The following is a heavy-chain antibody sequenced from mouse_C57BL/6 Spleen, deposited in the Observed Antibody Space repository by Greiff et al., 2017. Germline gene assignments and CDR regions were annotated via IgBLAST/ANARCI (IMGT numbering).Heavy chain of an antibody. CDR2: ISSGGDYI. V-gene: IGHV5-9-1*02. J-gene: IGHJ1*03. D-gene: IGHD3-3*01. CDR1: GFTFSSYA. CDR3: TRKPPREYFDV. Sequence: EVKLMESGEGLVKPGGSLKLSCAASGFTFSSYAMSWVRQTPEKRLEWVAYISSGGDYIYYADTVKGRFTISRDNARNTLYLQMSSLKSEDTAMDYCTRKPPREYFDVWGTGTTVTVSS.